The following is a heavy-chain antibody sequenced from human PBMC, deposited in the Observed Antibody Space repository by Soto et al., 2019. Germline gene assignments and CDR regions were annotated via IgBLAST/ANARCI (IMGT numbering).Heavy chain of an antibody. D-gene: IGHD6-13*01. J-gene: IGHJ5*02. Sequence: SETLSLTCTVSGVSFTNGRSSWNWIRQSPGKGLEWIAYIYHSGSTYYNPSLRSRVTISVDRSENQFSLKLSSVTAADTAVYYCVRESAASGPNWFDTWGPGTLVTVSS. CDR2: IYHSGST. CDR3: VRESAASGPNWFDT. CDR1: GVSFTNGRSS. V-gene: IGHV4-30-2*06.